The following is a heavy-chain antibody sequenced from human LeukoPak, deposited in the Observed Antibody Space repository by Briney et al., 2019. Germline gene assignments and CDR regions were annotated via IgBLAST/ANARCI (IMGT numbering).Heavy chain of an antibody. CDR3: ARDGRRGHSSSYCDF. D-gene: IGHD1-1*01. CDR1: GFTLSYYY. J-gene: IGHJ4*02. CDR2: TRDKANNYTT. V-gene: IGHV3-72*01. Sequence: GGSLRLSCVASGFTLSYYYMDWVRQAPGKGLEWVGRTRDKANNYTTEYAASVRDRFTISTDDSKNSLYLQMNSLKTEDTAVYYCARDGRRGHSSSYCDFWGQGTLVTVSS.